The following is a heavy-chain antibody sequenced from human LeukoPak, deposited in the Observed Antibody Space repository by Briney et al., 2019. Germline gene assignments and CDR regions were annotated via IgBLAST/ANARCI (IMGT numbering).Heavy chain of an antibody. J-gene: IGHJ5*02. CDR1: GGSISTYY. CDR2: IYYSGST. V-gene: IGHV4-59*01. CDR3: ARGRTTATP. Sequence: SETLSLTCTVSGGSISTYYWSWIRQPPGKGLEWIGNIYYSGSTNYNPSLKSRVTISVDTSKNQFSLKLSSVTAADTAVYYGARGRTTATPWGKGTLVTVSS. D-gene: IGHD4-11*01.